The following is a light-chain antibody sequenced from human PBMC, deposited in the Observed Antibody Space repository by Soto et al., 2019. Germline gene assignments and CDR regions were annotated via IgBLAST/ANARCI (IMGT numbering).Light chain of an antibody. V-gene: IGKV3-11*01. CDR1: QSVSSY. CDR3: QQRINWPFN. CDR2: DAS. J-gene: IGKJ4*01. Sequence: EIVLTQSPATLSLSPGARATLSCRASQSVSSYLAWYQQKPGQAPRLLIYDASNRATGIPARFSGSGSGTDFTLTISSLEPEDFAVYYCQQRINWPFNFGGGTKVEI.